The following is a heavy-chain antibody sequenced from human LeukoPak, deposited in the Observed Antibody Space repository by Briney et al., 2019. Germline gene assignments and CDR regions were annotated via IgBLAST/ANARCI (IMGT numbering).Heavy chain of an antibody. CDR1: GYIFTNYD. V-gene: IGHV1-18*01. CDR2: ISAYNGNA. Sequence: GASVKVPCKASGYIFTNYDITWVRQAPGQGLEWMGWISAYNGNANYAQKLQGRVTMTTDTSTSTAYMELRSLRSDDTAVYYCARDAVDTALATFDIWGQGTMVTVSS. J-gene: IGHJ3*02. CDR3: ARDAVDTALATFDI. D-gene: IGHD5-18*01.